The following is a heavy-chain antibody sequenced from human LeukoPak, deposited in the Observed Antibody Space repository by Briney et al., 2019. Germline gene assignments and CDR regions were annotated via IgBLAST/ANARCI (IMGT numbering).Heavy chain of an antibody. CDR2: IYHSGST. J-gene: IGHJ4*02. V-gene: IGHV4-38-2*02. Sequence: SKTPSLTCPVSAYSISNGQYWAWFRQPPGKGLEWIGSIYHSGSTYYNPSLKSRVTISVDTSKNQFSLKLSSVTAADTAVYYWARGSRWLQFRLESKTFDYWGQGTLVTVSS. D-gene: IGHD5-24*01. CDR1: AYSISNGQY. CDR3: ARGSRWLQFRLESKTFDY.